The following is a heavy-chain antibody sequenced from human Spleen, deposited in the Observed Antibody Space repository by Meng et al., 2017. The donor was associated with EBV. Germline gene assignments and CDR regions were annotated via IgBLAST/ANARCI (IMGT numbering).Heavy chain of an antibody. CDR1: VASISSANW. CDR3: ARHWELRSPFTF. CDR2: IYPRGTT. V-gene: IGHV4-4*02. Sequence: VQPQESGQGLLKPSATLSLTCAVSVASISSANWWSWVRQPPGKGLEWIGKIYPRGTTDYNPSFNSRVTMSVDKSQNQFSLKLSSVTAADTAVYYCARHWELRSPFTFWGQGILVTVSS. D-gene: IGHD1-7*01. J-gene: IGHJ4*02.